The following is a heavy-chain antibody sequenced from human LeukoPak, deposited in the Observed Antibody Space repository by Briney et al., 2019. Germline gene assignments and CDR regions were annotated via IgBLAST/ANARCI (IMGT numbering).Heavy chain of an antibody. CDR2: ISGRGETS. CDR1: GFTVSSNY. Sequence: PGGSLRLSCAASGFTVSSNYMSWVRQAPGKGLEWVSGISGRGETSYYADSVQGRFNISRDNSKNTLFLQVNSLRAEDTAVYYCAKDVIRGTITYFESWGQGTPVAVSS. CDR3: AKDVIRGTITYFES. D-gene: IGHD3-10*01. V-gene: IGHV3-23*01. J-gene: IGHJ4*02.